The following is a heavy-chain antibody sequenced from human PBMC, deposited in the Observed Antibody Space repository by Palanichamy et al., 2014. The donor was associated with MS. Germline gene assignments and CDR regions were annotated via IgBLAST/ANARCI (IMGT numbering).Heavy chain of an antibody. CDR3: ARDRISRAFDI. V-gene: IGHV3-11*01. CDR1: GFTFSDYY. CDR2: ISSSGSDL. D-gene: IGHD3-3*02. Sequence: QVQLVESGGGVVKPGGSLRLSCAAHGFTFSDYYMSWIRQAPGKGLEWVAYISSSGSDLYHVDSVKGRFTISRDNANNSLSLQMNSLRADDTAVYYCARDRISRAFDIWGQGTTVTVS. J-gene: IGHJ3*02.